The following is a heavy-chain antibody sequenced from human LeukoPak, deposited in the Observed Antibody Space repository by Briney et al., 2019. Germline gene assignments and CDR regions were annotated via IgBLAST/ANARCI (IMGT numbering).Heavy chain of an antibody. CDR1: GFTVSSNY. D-gene: IGHD3-10*01. Sequence: GGSLRLSCAASGFTVSSNYMSWVRQAPGKGLEWVSVIYSGGNTYYADSVKGRFTISRDNSKNTLFLQMSNLSADDTALYYCAKGRLQEGTVFRGVITPVDYWGQGTLVTVTS. CDR2: IYSGGNT. V-gene: IGHV3-53*01. CDR3: AKGRLQEGTVFRGVITPVDY. J-gene: IGHJ4*02.